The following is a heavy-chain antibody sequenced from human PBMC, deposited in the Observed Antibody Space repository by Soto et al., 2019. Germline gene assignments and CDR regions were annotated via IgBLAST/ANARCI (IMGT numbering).Heavy chain of an antibody. CDR3: ARRRAEPNFDF. CDR1: GGSINDPSYY. V-gene: IGHV4-39*01. CDR2: FHFPGTT. Sequence: QLQLQESGPGLVKPSETLSLTCTVSGGSINDPSYYWGWIRQSPGKGLEWIGNFHFPGTTHYNPSLKSRVTISADSSKNQFFLNLTSVTATDTAIYYCARRRAEPNFDFWGQGTLISVSP. J-gene: IGHJ4*02. D-gene: IGHD1-26*01.